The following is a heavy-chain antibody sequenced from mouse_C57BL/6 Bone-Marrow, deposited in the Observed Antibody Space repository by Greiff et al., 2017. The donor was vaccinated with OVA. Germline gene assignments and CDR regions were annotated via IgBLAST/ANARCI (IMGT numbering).Heavy chain of an antibody. D-gene: IGHD2-5*01. Sequence: QVQLQQSGAELVRPGASVKLSCKASGYTFTDYYINWVKQRPGQGLEWIARIYPGSGNTYYNEKFKGKATLTAEKSSSTAYMQLSSLTSEDSAVYFCAREETAYYSNPVDAMDYWGQGTSVTVSS. CDR1: GYTFTDYY. V-gene: IGHV1-76*01. J-gene: IGHJ4*01. CDR3: AREETAYYSNPVDAMDY. CDR2: IYPGSGNT.